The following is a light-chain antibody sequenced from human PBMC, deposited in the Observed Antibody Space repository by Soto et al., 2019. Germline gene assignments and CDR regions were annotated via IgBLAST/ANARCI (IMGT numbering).Light chain of an antibody. V-gene: IGKV1-5*01. CDR2: DAS. CDR1: QSISSW. CDR3: QQYNSYWT. Sequence: DIQMTQSPSTLSACVGDRATVSCRASQSISSWLAWYQQKPGKAPKLLIYDASSLESGVPSRFSGSGSGTEFTLTISSLQPDDFATYYCQQYNSYWTFGQGTKVDI. J-gene: IGKJ1*01.